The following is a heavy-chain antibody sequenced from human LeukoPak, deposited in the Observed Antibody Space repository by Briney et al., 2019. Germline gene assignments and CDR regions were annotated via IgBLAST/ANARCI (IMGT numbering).Heavy chain of an antibody. CDR3: ARGSHPGRYYYDSSGYLDY. V-gene: IGHV3-48*03. J-gene: IGHJ4*02. CDR2: ISSSGSTI. Sequence: PGGSLRLSCAASGFTFSSYEMNWVRQAPGKGPEWVSYISSSGSTIYYADSVKGRFTISRDNAKNSPYLQMNSLRAEDTAVYYCARGSHPGRYYYDSSGYLDYWGQGTLVTVSS. D-gene: IGHD3-22*01. CDR1: GFTFSSYE.